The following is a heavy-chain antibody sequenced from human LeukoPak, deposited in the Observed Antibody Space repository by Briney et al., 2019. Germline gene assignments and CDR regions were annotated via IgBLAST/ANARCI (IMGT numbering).Heavy chain of an antibody. J-gene: IGHJ3*02. Sequence: GGSLRLSCAASGFTFSSYGMHWVRQAPGKGLEWVSVIYSGGSTYYADSVKGRFTISRDNSKNTLYLQMNSLRAEYTAVYYCARSLAYYYDSSGYYPAAFDIWGQGTMVTVSS. D-gene: IGHD3-22*01. CDR2: IYSGGST. CDR1: GFTFSSYG. V-gene: IGHV3-66*01. CDR3: ARSLAYYYDSSGYYPAAFDI.